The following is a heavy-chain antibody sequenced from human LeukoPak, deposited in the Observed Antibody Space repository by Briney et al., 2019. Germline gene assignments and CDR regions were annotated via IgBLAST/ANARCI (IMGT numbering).Heavy chain of an antibody. J-gene: IGHJ6*03. V-gene: IGHV1-69*06. D-gene: IGHD5-18*01. CDR3: ARTEESGYSYGYFGYYYYMDV. CDR1: GGTFSSYA. CDR2: IIPIFGTA. Sequence: ASVKVSCKASGGTFSSYAISWVRQAPGQGLEWMGGIIPIFGTANYAQKFQGRVTITADKSTSTAYMELSSLRSEDTAVYYCARTEESGYSYGYFGYYYYMDVWGKGTTVTVSS.